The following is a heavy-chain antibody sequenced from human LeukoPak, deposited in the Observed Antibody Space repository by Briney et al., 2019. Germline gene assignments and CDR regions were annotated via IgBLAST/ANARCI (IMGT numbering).Heavy chain of an antibody. Sequence: GGSLTLSCAASGFTFSSYSMNWVRQAPGKGLEWVSYISSSSSTIYYADSVKGRFTISRDSAKNSLYLQMNSLRAEDTAVYYCASEYSSSSPHYYYYYYMDVWGKGTTVTVSS. CDR2: ISSSSSTI. CDR1: GFTFSSYS. D-gene: IGHD6-6*01. J-gene: IGHJ6*03. V-gene: IGHV3-48*01. CDR3: ASEYSSSSPHYYYYYYMDV.